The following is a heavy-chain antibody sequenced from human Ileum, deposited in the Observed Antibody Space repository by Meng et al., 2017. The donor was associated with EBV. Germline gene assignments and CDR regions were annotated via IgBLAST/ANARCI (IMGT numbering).Heavy chain of an antibody. J-gene: IGHJ4*02. D-gene: IGHD3-3*01. CDR3: RNAFCSAAAGCSDY. CDR1: GGSFRGNY. V-gene: IGHV4-34*01. Sequence: QGQLQQWGAGLLKPSENLSITCADYGGSFRGNYWSWIRQSPGKRLEWIGEINESGSTNYNPSLKSRVTILMDTSKNQFSLKLTSVTAADAAVYYCRNAFCSAAAGCSDYWGQGTLVTVSS. CDR2: INESGST.